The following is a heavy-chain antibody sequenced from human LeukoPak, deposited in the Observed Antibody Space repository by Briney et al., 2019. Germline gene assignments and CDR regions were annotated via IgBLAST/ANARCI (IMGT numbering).Heavy chain of an antibody. J-gene: IGHJ6*03. CDR3: ARQLYVSGSYYAPMDV. Sequence: SETLSLTCTVSGGSISSSSYYWGWIRQPPGKGLEWIGSIYYSGSTYYNPSLKSRVTISVDTSKNQFSLKMSSVTAADTAVYFCARQLYVSGSYYAPMDVWGKGTTVTISS. CDR1: GGSISSSSYY. CDR2: IYYSGST. V-gene: IGHV4-39*01. D-gene: IGHD3-10*01.